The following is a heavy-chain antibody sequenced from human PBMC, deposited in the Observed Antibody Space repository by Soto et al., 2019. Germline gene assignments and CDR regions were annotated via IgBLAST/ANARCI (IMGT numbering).Heavy chain of an antibody. CDR2: IYTSGST. Sequence: SETLSLTCTVSGGSISSYYWSWIREPAVNGLEWIGRIYTSGSTNYNPSLKSRVTMSVDTSKNQFSLKLSSVTAADTAVYYCARDRAPSFMDVWGQATTVTVSS. CDR1: GGSISSYY. V-gene: IGHV4-4*07. CDR3: ARDRAPSFMDV. J-gene: IGHJ6*02. D-gene: IGHD3-10*01.